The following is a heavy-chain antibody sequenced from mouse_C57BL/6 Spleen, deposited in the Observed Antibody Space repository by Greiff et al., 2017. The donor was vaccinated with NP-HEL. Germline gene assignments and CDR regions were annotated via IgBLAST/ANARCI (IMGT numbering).Heavy chain of an antibody. CDR3: ASITTVVAPYYYAMDY. D-gene: IGHD1-1*01. V-gene: IGHV1-55*01. Sequence: QVQLQQPGAELVKPGASVKMSCKASGYTFTSYWITWVKQRPGQGLEWIGDIYPGSGSTNYNEKRKSKATLTVDTSSSTAYMQLSSLTSEDSAVYYCASITTVVAPYYYAMDYWGQGTSVTVSS. J-gene: IGHJ4*01. CDR2: IYPGSGST. CDR1: GYTFTSYW.